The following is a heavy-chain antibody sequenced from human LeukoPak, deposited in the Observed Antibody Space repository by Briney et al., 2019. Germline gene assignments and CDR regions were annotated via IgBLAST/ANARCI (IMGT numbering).Heavy chain of an antibody. CDR3: AGGGIRETTTSWSDY. CDR2: ISSSGGYI. D-gene: IGHD1-26*01. Sequence: GGSLRLSCAASGFTFFDFTMNWVRQAPGKGLEWVSSISSSGGYIFQADSVTGRFTISRDNAESLLYLQMNSLRAEDTAVYYCAGGGIRETTTSWSDYWGQGTLVTVSS. V-gene: IGHV3-21*06. CDR1: GFTFFDFT. J-gene: IGHJ4*02.